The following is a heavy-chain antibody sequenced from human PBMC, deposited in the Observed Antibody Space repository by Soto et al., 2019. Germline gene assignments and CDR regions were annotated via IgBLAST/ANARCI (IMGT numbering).Heavy chain of an antibody. J-gene: IGHJ6*02. D-gene: IGHD6-13*01. CDR2: INSDGSST. CDR1: GFTFSSYW. CDR3: ARDLRAAGTRYYYYYGMDV. Sequence: GGSLRLSCAASGFTFSSYWMHWVRQAPGKGLVWVSRINSDGSSTSYADSVKGRFTISRDNAKNTLYLQMNSLRAEDTAVYYCARDLRAAGTRYYYYYGMDVWGQGTTVTVSS. V-gene: IGHV3-74*01.